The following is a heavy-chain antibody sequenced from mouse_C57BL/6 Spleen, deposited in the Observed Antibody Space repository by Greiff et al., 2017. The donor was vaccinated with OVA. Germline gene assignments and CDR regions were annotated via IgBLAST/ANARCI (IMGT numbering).Heavy chain of an antibody. CDR2: IHPNSGST. CDR3: ARDYGSSPYAMDY. V-gene: IGHV1-64*01. D-gene: IGHD1-1*01. CDR1: GYTFTSYW. J-gene: IGHJ4*01. Sequence: QVQLQQPGAELVKPGASVKLSCKASGYTFTSYWMHWVKQRPGQGLEWIGMIHPNSGSTNYNEKFKSKATLTVDKSSSTAYMQLSSLTSEDSAVYYCARDYGSSPYAMDYWGQGTSGTVSS.